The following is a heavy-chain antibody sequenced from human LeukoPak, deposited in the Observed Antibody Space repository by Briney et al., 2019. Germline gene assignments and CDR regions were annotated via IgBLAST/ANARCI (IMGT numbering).Heavy chain of an antibody. Sequence: GSLRLSCAASGFTFSSYGMHWVRQAPGKGLELVAVISYDGSNKYYADSVKGRFTISGDNAKNSLYLQMNSLRAEDTAVYYCARDRGDGYNRFDYWGQGTLVTVSS. V-gene: IGHV3-30*03. CDR2: ISYDGSNK. J-gene: IGHJ4*02. CDR1: GFTFSSYG. D-gene: IGHD5-24*01. CDR3: ARDRGDGYNRFDY.